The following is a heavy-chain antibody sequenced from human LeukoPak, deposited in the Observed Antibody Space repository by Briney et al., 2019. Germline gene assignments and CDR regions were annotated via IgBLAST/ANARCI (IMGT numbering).Heavy chain of an antibody. CDR3: ATGWELLRAFDI. Sequence: ASVKVSCKVSGYTLTELSMHWVRQAPGKGLEWMGGFDPEDGETIYAQKFQGRVTMTEDTSTDTAYMELSSLRPEDTAVYYCATGWELLRAFDIWGQGTMVTVSS. J-gene: IGHJ3*02. D-gene: IGHD1-26*01. V-gene: IGHV1-24*01. CDR2: FDPEDGET. CDR1: GYTLTELS.